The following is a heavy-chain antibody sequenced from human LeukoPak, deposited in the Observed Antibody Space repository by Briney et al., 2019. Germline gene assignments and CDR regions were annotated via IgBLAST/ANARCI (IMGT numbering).Heavy chain of an antibody. CDR2: IKSKTDGGTT. D-gene: IGHD3-22*01. Sequence: GGSLRLSCAASGFTFSNAWMSWVRQAPGKGLEWVGRIKSKTDGGTTDYAAPVKGRFTISRDDSKNTLYLQMNSLRAEDTAVYYCARDQRRTYYYDSSGYGHFDYWGQGTLVTVSS. CDR1: GFTFSNAW. V-gene: IGHV3-15*01. CDR3: ARDQRRTYYYDSSGYGHFDY. J-gene: IGHJ4*02.